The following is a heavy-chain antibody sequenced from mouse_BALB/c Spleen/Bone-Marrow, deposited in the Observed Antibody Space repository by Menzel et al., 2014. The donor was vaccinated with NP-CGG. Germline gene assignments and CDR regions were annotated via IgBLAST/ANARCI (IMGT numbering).Heavy chain of an antibody. CDR2: ISYSGST. CDR1: GDSITSGY. V-gene: IGHV3-8*02. CDR3: ASPLITTVVAPFAY. J-gene: IGHJ3*01. D-gene: IGHD1-1*01. Sequence: VQLKHSGPSLVKPSQTLSLPCSVTGDSITSGYWNWIRKFPGNKLEYMGYISYSGSTYYNPSLKSRISITRDTSKNQYYLQLNSVTTEDTATYYYASPLITTVVAPFAYWGQGTLVTVSA.